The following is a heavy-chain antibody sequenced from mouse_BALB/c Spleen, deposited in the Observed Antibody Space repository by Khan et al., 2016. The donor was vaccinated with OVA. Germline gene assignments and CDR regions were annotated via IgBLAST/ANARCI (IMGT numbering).Heavy chain of an antibody. J-gene: IGHJ3*01. V-gene: IGHV5-6-5*01. CDR3: ARDYWFTY. CDR2: ISSGGST. Sequence: EVKLVESGGGLVKPGGSLKFSCAASGFTFSNYAMSWVRQTPEKRLAWVASISSGGSTYYPDRVKGRLPISRDNARNILYLQMSSLRSEDTAMYYCARDYWFTYWGQGTLVTVP. CDR1: GFTFSNYA.